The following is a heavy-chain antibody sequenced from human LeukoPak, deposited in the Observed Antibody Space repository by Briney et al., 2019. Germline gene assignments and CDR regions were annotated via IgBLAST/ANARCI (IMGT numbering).Heavy chain of an antibody. CDR3: VREMATITYAFDI. J-gene: IGHJ3*02. CDR2: ISESGGTR. D-gene: IGHD5-24*01. V-gene: IGHV3-23*01. CDR1: GFTFRSYA. Sequence: PGGSLRLSCAASGFTFRSYALSWVRQAPGKGLEWVSAISESGGTRNYVDSVKGRFTISRDNSKNTLYLQMSCLRAEDTAVYYCVREMATITYAFDIWGQGTMVTVSS.